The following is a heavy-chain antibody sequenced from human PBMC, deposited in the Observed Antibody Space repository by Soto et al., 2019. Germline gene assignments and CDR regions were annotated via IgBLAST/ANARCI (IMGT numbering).Heavy chain of an antibody. V-gene: IGHV1-69*01. D-gene: IGHD4-4*01. Sequence: QVQLAQSGAEVRKPGSSVKVSCRASGGSFSDFAFSWVRQAPGQGLEWMGGTIPIFAATKYAQRFQGRITTNAYPSTRTVYLALSSLTSDDSAVYYCARGGIVAVPAALSSYDDYTNYRFDSWGQGSLVSVSS. CDR2: TIPIFAAT. CDR3: ARGGIVAVPAALSSYDDYTNYRFDS. J-gene: IGHJ4*02. CDR1: GGSFSDFA.